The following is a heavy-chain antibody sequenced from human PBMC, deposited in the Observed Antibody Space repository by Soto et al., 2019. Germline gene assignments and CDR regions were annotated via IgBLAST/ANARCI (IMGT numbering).Heavy chain of an antibody. Sequence: SETLSLTCTVSGGSVTNSSYYWGWIRQSPGKGLEWIGSVYYRGRSYSKSSVKSRVTISADTSKNRFSLKLSSVTAADTAVYYCARVTLMDFWDSTYGMDVWGQGTTVTVSS. CDR1: GGSVTNSSYY. CDR2: VYYRGRS. V-gene: IGHV4-39*07. CDR3: ARVTLMDFWDSTYGMDV. D-gene: IGHD3-3*01. J-gene: IGHJ6*02.